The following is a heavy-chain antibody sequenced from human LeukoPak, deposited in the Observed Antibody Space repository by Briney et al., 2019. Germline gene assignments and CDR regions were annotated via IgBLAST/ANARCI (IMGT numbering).Heavy chain of an antibody. Sequence: SETLSLTCTVSGGSISSFYWNWIRQPAGKGLEWIGRMFTSGSTNYNPSLTSRVTMSVDASKNQISLKLSSVTATDTAVYYCARGFQYSSSWYGGFDPWGQGILVTVSS. D-gene: IGHD6-13*01. CDR1: GGSISSFY. J-gene: IGHJ5*02. V-gene: IGHV4-4*07. CDR3: ARGFQYSSSWYGGFDP. CDR2: MFTSGST.